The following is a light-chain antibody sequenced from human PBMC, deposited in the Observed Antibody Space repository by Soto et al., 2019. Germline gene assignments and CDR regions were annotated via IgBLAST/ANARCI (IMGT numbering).Light chain of an antibody. J-gene: IGLJ3*02. CDR3: NSYTSGSTWV. V-gene: IGLV2-14*01. CDR2: DVS. CDR1: SSDIGGYNF. Sequence: QPVLTQPASVSGSPGQSITISCTGTSSDIGGYNFVSWYQQHPGKVPKLMIYDVSNRPSGVSSRFSASKSGNTASLTISGLQGEDEADYYCNSYTSGSTWVFGGGTKLTVL.